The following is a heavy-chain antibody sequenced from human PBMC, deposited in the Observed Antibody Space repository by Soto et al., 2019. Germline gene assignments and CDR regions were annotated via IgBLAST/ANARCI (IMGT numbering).Heavy chain of an antibody. CDR3: ARARGSPVAEGWFDP. CDR2: IYYSGST. Sequence: SETLSLTCTVSGGSISSYYWSWIRQPPGKGLEWIGYIYYSGSTNYNPSLKSRVTISVDTSKNQFSLKLSSVTAADTAVYYCARARGSPVAEGWFDPWGQGTLVTVSS. J-gene: IGHJ5*02. CDR1: GGSISSYY. V-gene: IGHV4-59*01. D-gene: IGHD1-26*01.